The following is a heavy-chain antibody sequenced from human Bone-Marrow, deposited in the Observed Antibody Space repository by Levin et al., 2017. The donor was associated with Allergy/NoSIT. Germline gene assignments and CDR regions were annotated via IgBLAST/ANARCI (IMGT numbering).Heavy chain of an antibody. CDR3: ATRYLQGRDY. D-gene: IGHD3-9*01. CDR2: ISSSSSYI. Sequence: GESLKISCAASGFTFSSYSMNWVRQAPGKGLEWVSSISSSSSYIYYADSVKGRFTISRDNAKNSLYLQMNSLRAEDTAVYYCATRYLQGRDYWGQGTLVTVSS. J-gene: IGHJ4*02. CDR1: GFTFSSYS. V-gene: IGHV3-21*01.